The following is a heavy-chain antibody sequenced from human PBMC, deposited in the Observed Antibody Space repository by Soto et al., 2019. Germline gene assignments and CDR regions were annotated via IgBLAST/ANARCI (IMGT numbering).Heavy chain of an antibody. Sequence: ASVKVSCKASGYTFTGYYMHWVRQAPGQGLEWMGWINPNSGGTNYAQKFQGWVTMTRDTSISTAYMELSRLRSDDTAVYYCARGPGGWQYSSGWYLDYWGQGAMATVYS. V-gene: IGHV1-2*04. CDR1: GYTFTGYY. J-gene: IGHJ4*02. CDR3: ARGPGGWQYSSGWYLDY. D-gene: IGHD6-19*01. CDR2: INPNSGGT.